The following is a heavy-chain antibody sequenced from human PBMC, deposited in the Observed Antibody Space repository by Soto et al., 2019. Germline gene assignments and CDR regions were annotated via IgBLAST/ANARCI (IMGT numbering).Heavy chain of an antibody. CDR2: MSYSGST. Sequence: SETLSLTCAVSGDSISSYYCMWIRQPPGKGLEWIGFMSYSGSTSYNASLKSRVTISVDTSKSQFSLNLSFVTAADTAVYYCATMGTPATGLYYFDNWGQGTLVTVSS. D-gene: IGHD1-7*01. V-gene: IGHV4-59*06. CDR3: ATMGTPATGLYYFDN. J-gene: IGHJ4*02. CDR1: GDSISSYY.